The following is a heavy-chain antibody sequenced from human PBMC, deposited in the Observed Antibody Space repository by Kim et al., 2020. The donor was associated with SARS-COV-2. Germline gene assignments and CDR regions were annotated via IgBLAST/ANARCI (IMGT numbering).Heavy chain of an antibody. CDR1: GYTFTGYY. CDR2: INPNSGGT. Sequence: ASVKVSCKASGYTFTGYYMHWVRQAPGQGLEWMGRINPNSGGTNYAQKFQGRVTMTRDTSISTAYMELSRLRSDDTAVYYCASYGSGSYYPFDYWGQGTLVTVSS. V-gene: IGHV1-2*06. J-gene: IGHJ4*02. CDR3: ASYGSGSYYPFDY. D-gene: IGHD3-10*01.